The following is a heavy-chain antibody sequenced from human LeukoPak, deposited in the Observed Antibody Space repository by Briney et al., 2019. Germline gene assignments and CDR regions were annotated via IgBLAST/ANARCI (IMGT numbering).Heavy chain of an antibody. D-gene: IGHD3-10*01. J-gene: IGHJ4*02. Sequence: SETLSLTCTVSGGSISSYFWSWIRQPPGEGLEWIGYIYYSGTTNYNPSLKSRVTISVDTSKNQFSLRLSSVTAADTAVYYCARDFGEGNYWGQGTLVTVSS. CDR1: GGSISSYF. CDR3: ARDFGEGNY. CDR2: IYYSGTT. V-gene: IGHV4-59*01.